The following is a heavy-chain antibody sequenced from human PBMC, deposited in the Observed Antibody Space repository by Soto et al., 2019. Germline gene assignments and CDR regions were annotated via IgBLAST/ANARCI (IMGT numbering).Heavy chain of an antibody. D-gene: IGHD3-10*01. V-gene: IGHV4-39*01. CDR2: IYYRGTT. J-gene: IGHJ5*02. CDR1: GGSVNSGGCF. CDR3: ARQPLYYGSEQYNWFAP. Sequence: TSETLSLTCTVSGGSVNSGGCFWSWIRQLPEKGLEWIGYIYYRGTTSYNPSLKSRPTISVDTSKNQFSLKLSSVTAADTAVYYCARQPLYYGSEQYNWFAPWGQGTLVPVSS.